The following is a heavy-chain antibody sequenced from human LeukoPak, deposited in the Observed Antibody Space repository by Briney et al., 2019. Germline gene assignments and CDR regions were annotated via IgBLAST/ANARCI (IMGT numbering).Heavy chain of an antibody. D-gene: IGHD6-13*01. CDR3: ASASSSWYGMDV. V-gene: IGHV4-59*01. Sequence: SETLSLTCTVSGGSISSYYWSWIRQPPGKGLEWIGYIYYSGSTNYNPSLKSRVTISVDTSKNQFSLKLSSVTAADTAVYYCASASSSWYGMDVWGQGTTVTVSS. CDR1: GGSISSYY. J-gene: IGHJ6*02. CDR2: IYYSGST.